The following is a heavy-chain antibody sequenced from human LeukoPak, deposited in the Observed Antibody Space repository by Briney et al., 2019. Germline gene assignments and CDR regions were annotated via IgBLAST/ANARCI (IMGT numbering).Heavy chain of an antibody. CDR2: IYYSGST. V-gene: IGHV4-31*03. Sequence: SETLSLTCTVSGDSISGYYWSWIRQHPGKGLEWIGYIYYSGSTYYNPSLKSRVTISVDTSKNQFSLKLSSVTAADTAVYYCARDRRDYYDSSGYSPYYYGMDVWGQGTTVTVSS. J-gene: IGHJ6*02. CDR1: GDSISGYY. D-gene: IGHD3-22*01. CDR3: ARDRRDYYDSSGYSPYYYGMDV.